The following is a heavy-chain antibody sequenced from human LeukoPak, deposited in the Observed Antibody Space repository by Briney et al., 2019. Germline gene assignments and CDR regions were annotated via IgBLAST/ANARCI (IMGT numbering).Heavy chain of an antibody. J-gene: IGHJ5*02. CDR2: IYPGDSDA. CDR1: GCSFTTYW. CDR3: ARQRGASGSINYFDP. D-gene: IGHD3-10*01. Sequence: GESLQISCETSGCSFTTYWIGWVRQMPGTGLEWVGAIYPGDSDARYSPSFQGQVTISADKSIRTAYLQWSSLKASDTAIYYCARQRGASGSINYFDPWGQGTLVTVSS. V-gene: IGHV5-51*01.